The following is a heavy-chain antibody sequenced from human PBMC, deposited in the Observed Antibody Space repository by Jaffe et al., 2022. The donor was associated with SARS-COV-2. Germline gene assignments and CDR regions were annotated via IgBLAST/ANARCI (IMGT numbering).Heavy chain of an antibody. D-gene: IGHD6-6*01. CDR1: GFTFSSYA. V-gene: IGHV3-23*01. Sequence: ELQLLESGGGLVQPGGSLRLSCAASGFTFSSYAMSWVRQAPGKGLEWFSAITDTGDDTYYADSVKGRFTISRDNSKNTLYLQMNSLRAEDAAVYYCAKGSRSSRPYYFDSWGQGTLVTVSS. J-gene: IGHJ4*02. CDR3: AKGSRSSRPYYFDS. CDR2: ITDTGDDT.